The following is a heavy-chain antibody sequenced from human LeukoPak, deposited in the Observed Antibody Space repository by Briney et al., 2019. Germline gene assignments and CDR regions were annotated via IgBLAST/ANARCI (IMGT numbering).Heavy chain of an antibody. V-gene: IGHV3-48*03. Sequence: GGSLRLSCAASGFIFSNFEMNWVRQAPGKGLEWVSHISHTGDIKYADSVKGRFTISRDNSKNTLYLQMNTLRAEDTAVYYCARGEGYQFDNSGYYFAECWGQGTLVTVSS. CDR3: ARGEGYQFDNSGYYFAEC. CDR1: GFIFSNFE. J-gene: IGHJ4*02. D-gene: IGHD3-22*01. CDR2: ISHTGDI.